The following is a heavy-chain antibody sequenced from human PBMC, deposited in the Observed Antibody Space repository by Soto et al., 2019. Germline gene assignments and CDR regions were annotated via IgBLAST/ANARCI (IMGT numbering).Heavy chain of an antibody. Sequence: PGESLKISCRASGYSFTSFWIAWLRQVPGNGPEWMGIVYPDASDTRYSPAFQGQVTISADKSITTAYLQWASLEASDTAMYYCARGVPYAASLYFEHWGQGSMVTVSS. CDR1: GYSFTSFW. CDR3: ARGVPYAASLYFEH. D-gene: IGHD3-10*01. V-gene: IGHV5-51*01. J-gene: IGHJ4*02. CDR2: VYPDASDT.